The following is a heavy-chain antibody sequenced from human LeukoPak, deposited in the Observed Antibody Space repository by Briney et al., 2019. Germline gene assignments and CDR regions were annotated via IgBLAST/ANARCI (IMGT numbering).Heavy chain of an antibody. CDR1: GFTFSSYW. J-gene: IGHJ1*01. CDR3: ARVEYTLLEWFKESAEYFQH. D-gene: IGHD3-3*01. Sequence: GGSLRLSCAASGFTFSSYWMHWVRQAPGKGLVWVSRINSDGSSTSYADSVKGRFTISRDNAKNTLYLQMNSLRAEDRAVYYCARVEYTLLEWFKESAEYFQHWGQGTLVTVSS. CDR2: INSDGSST. V-gene: IGHV3-74*01.